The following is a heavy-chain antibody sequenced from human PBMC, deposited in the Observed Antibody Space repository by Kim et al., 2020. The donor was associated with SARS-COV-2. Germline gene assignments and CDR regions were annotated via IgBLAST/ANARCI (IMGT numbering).Heavy chain of an antibody. D-gene: IGHD6-19*01. CDR3: AISSGYSSGWYYFDY. Sequence: DSVKGRFTISRDNSKNTLYLQRNSLRAEDTAVYYCAISSGYSSGWYYFDYWGQGTLVTVSS. J-gene: IGHJ4*02. V-gene: IGHV3-23*01.